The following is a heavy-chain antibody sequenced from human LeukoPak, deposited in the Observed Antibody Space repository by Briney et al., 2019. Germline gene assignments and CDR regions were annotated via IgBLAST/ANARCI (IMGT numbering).Heavy chain of an antibody. CDR3: AKHYMGSSYNHGLDC. CDR1: GYSISSGYY. CDR2: IYHSGST. D-gene: IGHD3-10*01. J-gene: IGHJ4*02. V-gene: IGHV4-38-2*02. Sequence: SETLSLTCTVSGYSISSGYYWGWIRQPPGKGLEWIGSIYHSGSTYYNPSLESRVTISVDTSKNQFSLKLSSVTAADTALYYCAKHYMGSSYNHGLDCWGQGTLVTVSS.